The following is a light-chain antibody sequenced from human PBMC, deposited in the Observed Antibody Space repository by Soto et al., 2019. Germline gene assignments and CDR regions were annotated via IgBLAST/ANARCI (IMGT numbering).Light chain of an antibody. V-gene: IGKV2-30*01. CDR3: MQGTQWPPT. Sequence: VMMAQSPLSLPVTLGQPASISCSSSQSLVYSDGDTYLSWFQQRPGQSPRRLLSQVSNRDSGVPDRFSGSGSGTDFTLKISRVEAEDVGVYYCMQGTQWPPTFGPGTKVD. J-gene: IGKJ3*01. CDR1: QSLVYSDGDTY. CDR2: QVS.